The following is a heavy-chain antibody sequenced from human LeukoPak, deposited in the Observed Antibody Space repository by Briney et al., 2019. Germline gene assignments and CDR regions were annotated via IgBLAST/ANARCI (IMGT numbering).Heavy chain of an antibody. D-gene: IGHD6-13*01. Sequence: ASVKVSCKASVYTFTSYYMHWVRQAPGQGLEWMGIINPSGGSTSYAQKFQGRVTMTRDTSTSTVYMELSSLRSEDTAVYYCASVGSSSRFDYWGQGTLVTVSS. V-gene: IGHV1-46*01. CDR2: INPSGGST. J-gene: IGHJ4*02. CDR3: ASVGSSSRFDY. CDR1: VYTFTSYY.